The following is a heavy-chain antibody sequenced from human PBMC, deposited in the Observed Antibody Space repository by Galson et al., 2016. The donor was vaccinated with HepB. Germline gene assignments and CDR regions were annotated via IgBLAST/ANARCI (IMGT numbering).Heavy chain of an antibody. CDR3: ARDRGSGSFYAYYFDY. J-gene: IGHJ4*02. CDR1: GFTFSSYA. Sequence: SLRLSCAASGFTFSSYAMHWVRQAPGKGLEWVAVITFDGTSKYYADSVRGRFTSSRDDSKNTLHLQMTSLTPEDTAVYYCARDRGSGSFYAYYFDYWGQGTLVTVSS. V-gene: IGHV3-30*04. D-gene: IGHD3-10*01. CDR2: ITFDGTSK.